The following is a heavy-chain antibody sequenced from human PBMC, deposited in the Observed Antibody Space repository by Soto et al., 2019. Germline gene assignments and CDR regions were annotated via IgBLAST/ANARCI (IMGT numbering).Heavy chain of an antibody. V-gene: IGHV3-64*01. D-gene: IGHD1-1*01. CDR3: ARCIPTGYSIDV. Sequence: EVQLVESGGGLVQPGGSLRLSCAASGFTFSSYAMHWVRQAPGKGLEYVSAITSNGGNTDYASSVKGRFTISRDNSKNTLYLQLGSLRADDMPHYYRARCIPTGYSIDVWGQGTTATVSS. J-gene: IGHJ6*02. CDR1: GFTFSSYA. CDR2: ITSNGGNT.